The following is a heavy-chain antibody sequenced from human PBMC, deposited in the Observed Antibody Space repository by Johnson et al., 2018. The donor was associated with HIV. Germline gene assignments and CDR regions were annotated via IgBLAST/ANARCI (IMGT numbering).Heavy chain of an antibody. V-gene: IGHV3-30*04. CDR2: ISYDGSNK. D-gene: IGHD6-25*01. CDR3: ARELGSSSGYDAFGN. J-gene: IGHJ3*02. Sequence: QVLLVESGGGVVQPGRSLRLSCAASGFTFSSYAMHWVRQAPGKGLEWVAVISYDGSNKYYAEPVKGRFTISRDNSKNTLYLQMNSLRAEDTAVYYCARELGSSSGYDAFGNWSTGTIATVSS. CDR1: GFTFSSYA.